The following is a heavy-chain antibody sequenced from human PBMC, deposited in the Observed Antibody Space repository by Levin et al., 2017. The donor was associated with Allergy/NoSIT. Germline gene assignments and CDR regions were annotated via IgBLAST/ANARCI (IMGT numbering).Heavy chain of an antibody. J-gene: IGHJ4*02. V-gene: IGHV3-33*01. CDR1: GFTFSSYG. CDR2: IWYDGSNK. Sequence: GGSLRLSCAASGFTFSSYGMHWVRQAPGKGLEWVAVIWYDGSNKYYADSVKGRFTISRDNSKNTLYLQMNSLRAEDTAVYYCARDLGVGAPHFDYWGQGTLVTVSS. CDR3: ARDLGVGAPHFDY. D-gene: IGHD3-16*01.